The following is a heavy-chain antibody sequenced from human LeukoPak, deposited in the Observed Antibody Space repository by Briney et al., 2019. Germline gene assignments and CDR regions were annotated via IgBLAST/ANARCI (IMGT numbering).Heavy chain of an antibody. Sequence: GGSLRLSCAASGFTVSSNYMNWVRQAPGKGLEWVSYINGGGSPIYYADSVRGRFTISRDNAKNSLYLQMNSLRAEDTAVYYCVRDNPRCCGVVPANIDDYWGQGTLVTVSS. CDR1: GFTVSSNY. J-gene: IGHJ4*02. CDR2: INGGGSPI. D-gene: IGHD2-15*01. V-gene: IGHV3-48*01. CDR3: VRDNPRCCGVVPANIDDY.